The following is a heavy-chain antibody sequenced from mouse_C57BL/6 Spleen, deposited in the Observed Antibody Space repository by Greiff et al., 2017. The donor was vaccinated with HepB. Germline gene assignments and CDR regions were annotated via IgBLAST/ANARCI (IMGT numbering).Heavy chain of an antibody. Sequence: VHLVESGPELVKPGASVKISCKASGYAFSSSWMNWVKQRPGKGLEWIGRIYPGDGDTNYNGKFKGKATLTADKSSSTAYMQLSSLTSEDSAVYFCARGGNYVEDYWGQGTSVTVSS. D-gene: IGHD2-1*01. CDR2: IYPGDGDT. V-gene: IGHV1-82*01. J-gene: IGHJ4*01. CDR3: ARGGNYVEDY. CDR1: GYAFSSSW.